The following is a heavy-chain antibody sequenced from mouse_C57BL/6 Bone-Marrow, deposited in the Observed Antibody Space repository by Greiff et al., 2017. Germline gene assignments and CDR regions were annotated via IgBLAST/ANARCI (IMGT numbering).Heavy chain of an antibody. J-gene: IGHJ3*01. V-gene: IGHV5-17*01. CDR3: ARGWPFAY. D-gene: IGHD2-3*01. CDR1: GFTFSDYG. Sequence: DVHLVESGGGLVKPGGSLKLSCAASGFTFSDYGMHWVRQAPEKGLEWVAYISSGSSTIYYADTVKGRFTISSENAKKTLFLQMNSLRSEDTAIYYCARGWPFAYWGQGTLVTVSA. CDR2: ISSGSSTI.